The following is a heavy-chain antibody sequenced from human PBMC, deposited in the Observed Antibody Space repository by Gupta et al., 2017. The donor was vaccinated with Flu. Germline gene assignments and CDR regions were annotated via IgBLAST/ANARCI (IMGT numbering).Heavy chain of an antibody. D-gene: IGHD6-13*01. CDR1: GFTCSSYA. J-gene: IGHJ4*02. Sequence: EVQLLASGGGLVQPGWSLRLSCAASGFTCSSYAMSWVRQAPGKGLGWVSRLGGSGAGKYYADHGKGRIIISRANSRNTLYLPMNHLRAEETAIYYCAKGGPYNSKGYEADGGLGNRVAVSA. CDR2: LGGSGAGK. CDR3: AKGGPYNSKGYEAD. V-gene: IGHV3-23*01.